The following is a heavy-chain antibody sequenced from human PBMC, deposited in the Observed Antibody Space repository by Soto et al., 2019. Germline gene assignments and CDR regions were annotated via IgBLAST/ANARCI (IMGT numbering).Heavy chain of an antibody. CDR3: ARAQLFSSSWQTPPSDFDY. CDR2: ISSSSSYI. V-gene: IGHV3-21*01. CDR1: GFTFSSYS. Sequence: GGSLRLSCAASGFTFSSYSMNWVRQAPGKGLEWVSSISSSSSYIYYADSVKGRFTISRDNAKNSLYLQMNSLRAEDTAVYYWARAQLFSSSWQTPPSDFDYWGQGTLVTVSS. D-gene: IGHD6-13*01. J-gene: IGHJ4*02.